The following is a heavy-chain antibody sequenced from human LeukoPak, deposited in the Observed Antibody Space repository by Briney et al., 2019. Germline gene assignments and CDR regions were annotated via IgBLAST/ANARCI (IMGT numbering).Heavy chain of an antibody. V-gene: IGHV4-39*01. J-gene: IGHJ4*02. D-gene: IGHD5-12*01. CDR2: SYYSGST. Sequence: SETLSLTCTVYGGSVSSSHYYLRWIRQPPGEGLQRNGNSYYSGSTYYNPCLKSRVTISVDTSKNQFSLKLSSATAADRAVYYCATSGYDTSPEYWGQGTLVTVSS. CDR3: ATSGYDTSPEY. CDR1: GGSVSSSHYY.